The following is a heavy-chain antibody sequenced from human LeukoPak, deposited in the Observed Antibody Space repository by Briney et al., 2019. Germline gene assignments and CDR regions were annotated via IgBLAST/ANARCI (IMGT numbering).Heavy chain of an antibody. J-gene: IGHJ4*02. CDR3: ARDLKMGYSSGRYSWGTGSSNDY. D-gene: IGHD6-19*01. CDR2: IIPIFGTA. Sequence: SVKVSCKASGGTFSSYAISWVRQAPGQGLEWMGGIIPIFGTANYAQKFQGRVTITADESTSTAYMELSSLRSEDTAVYYCARDLKMGYSSGRYSWGTGSSNDYWGQGTLVTVSS. V-gene: IGHV1-69*13. CDR1: GGTFSSYA.